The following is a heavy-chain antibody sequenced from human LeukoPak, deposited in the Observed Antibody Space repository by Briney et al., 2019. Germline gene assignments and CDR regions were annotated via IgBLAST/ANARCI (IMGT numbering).Heavy chain of an antibody. CDR2: ISGSGDRT. Sequence: PGGSLRLSCAASGFTFSSYAMSWVRQAPGKGLEWVSAISGSGDRTYYADSVKGRFTISRDNSKNTLYLQMNSLRAEDTAVYYCANDGLGTYYSIDYWGQGTLVTVSS. CDR3: ANDGLGTYYSIDY. D-gene: IGHD1-26*01. V-gene: IGHV3-23*01. CDR1: GFTFSSYA. J-gene: IGHJ4*02.